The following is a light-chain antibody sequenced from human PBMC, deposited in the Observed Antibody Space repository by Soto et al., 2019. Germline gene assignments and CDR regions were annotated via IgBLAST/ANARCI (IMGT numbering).Light chain of an antibody. CDR2: WAS. CDR1: QSVVYSSNNKNY. CDR3: QKYYSTPPT. J-gene: IGKJ1*01. V-gene: IGKV4-1*01. Sequence: DIVMTQSPDSVAGSVRERCTINCKSSQSVVYSSNNKNYLAWYQQKPGQPPKLLIYWASTRESGVPDRFSGSGSGTDFTLTISSLQAEDVAVYYCQKYYSTPPTCGQGNTGVIK.